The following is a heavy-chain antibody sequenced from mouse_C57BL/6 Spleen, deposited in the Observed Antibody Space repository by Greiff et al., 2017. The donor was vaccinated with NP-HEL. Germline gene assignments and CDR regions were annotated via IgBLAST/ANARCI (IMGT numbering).Heavy chain of an antibody. CDR3: TTGGTTVVGGDY. J-gene: IGHJ2*01. CDR1: GFNIKDDY. Sequence: EVQLQQSGAELVRPGASVKLSCTASGFNIKDDYMHWVKQRPEQGLEWIGWIDPENGDTEYASKFQGKATITADTSSNTAYLQLSSLTSEESAVYSCTTGGTTVVGGDYLGQGTTLTVSS. V-gene: IGHV14-4*01. CDR2: IDPENGDT. D-gene: IGHD1-1*01.